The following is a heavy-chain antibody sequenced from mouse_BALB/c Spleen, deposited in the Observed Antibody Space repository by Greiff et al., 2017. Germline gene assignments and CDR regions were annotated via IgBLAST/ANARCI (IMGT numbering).Heavy chain of an antibody. Sequence: EVQLQQSGAELVRPGALVKLSCKASGFNIKDYYMHWVKQRPEQGLEWIGWIDPENGNTIYDPKFQGKASITADTSSNTAYLQLSSLTSEDTAVYYCASSYYGSSDYAMDYWGQGTSVTVSS. CDR2: IDPENGNT. CDR1: GFNIKDYY. D-gene: IGHD1-1*01. CDR3: ASSYYGSSDYAMDY. V-gene: IGHV14-1*02. J-gene: IGHJ4*01.